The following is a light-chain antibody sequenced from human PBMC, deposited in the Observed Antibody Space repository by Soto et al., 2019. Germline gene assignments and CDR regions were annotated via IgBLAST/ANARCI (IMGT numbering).Light chain of an antibody. J-gene: IGKJ4*01. CDR1: QSVSIY. CDR2: DAS. CDR3: QQRSNWPLT. V-gene: IGKV3-11*01. Sequence: EIVLTQSPATVSLSPGERATLSCRASQSVSIYLAWYQQKPGQAPRLLIYDASNRASDIPARFSGSGSETDFTLTISSLEPEDFAIHYCQQRSNWPLTFGGGTK.